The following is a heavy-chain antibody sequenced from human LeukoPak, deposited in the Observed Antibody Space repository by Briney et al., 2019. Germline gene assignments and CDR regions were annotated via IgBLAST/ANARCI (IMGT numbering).Heavy chain of an antibody. D-gene: IGHD5-18*01. CDR1: GGSISSSNW. J-gene: IGHJ6*02. CDR2: IYHSGST. V-gene: IGHV4-4*02. CDR3: ARGLTDTAMVIYYYYGMDV. Sequence: SGTLSLTCAVSGGSISSSNWWSWVRQPPGKGLEWIGEIYHSGSTNCNPSLKSRVTISVDKSKNQFSLKLSSVTAADTAVYYCARGLTDTAMVIYYYYGMDVWGQGTTVTVSS.